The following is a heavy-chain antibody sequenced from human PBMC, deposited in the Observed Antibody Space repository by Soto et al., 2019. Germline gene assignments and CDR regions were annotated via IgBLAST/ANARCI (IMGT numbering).Heavy chain of an antibody. V-gene: IGHV3-30-3*01. CDR1: GFTFSSYA. J-gene: IGHJ4*02. CDR3: RTKVVNFDY. D-gene: IGHD2-15*01. Sequence: QVQLVESGGGVVQPGRSLRLSCAASGFTFSSYAMHWVRQAPGKGLEWVAVISYDGSNKYYADSVKGRFTISRDNSKNTMYLQMNSLRAEDTAVYYCRTKVVNFDYSGQGTLVTVSS. CDR2: ISYDGSNK.